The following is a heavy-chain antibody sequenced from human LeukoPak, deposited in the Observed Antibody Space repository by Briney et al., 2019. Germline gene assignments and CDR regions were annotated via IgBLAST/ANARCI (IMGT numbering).Heavy chain of an antibody. J-gene: IGHJ4*02. CDR1: GFTFSSYG. Sequence: GGSLRLSCAASGFTFSSYGMHWVRQAPGKGLGWVAFIRYDGSNKYYADSVKGRFTISRDNSKNTLYLQMNSLRAEDTAVYYCARDHRLRFDYWGQGTLVTVSS. CDR2: IRYDGSNK. V-gene: IGHV3-30*02. D-gene: IGHD4-17*01. CDR3: ARDHRLRFDY.